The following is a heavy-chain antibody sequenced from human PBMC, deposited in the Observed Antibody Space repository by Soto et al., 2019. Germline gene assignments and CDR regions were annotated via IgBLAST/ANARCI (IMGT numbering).Heavy chain of an antibody. D-gene: IGHD5-18*01. Sequence: QVQLVQSGAEVKKPGSSVKVSCKASGGTFSSYAISWVRQAPGQGLEWMGGFIPIFGTANYAQKFQGRVTITADESTSTAYMELSSLRSEDTAVYYCARDLPSYGRRGPFDYWGQGTLVAVSS. V-gene: IGHV1-69*01. CDR3: ARDLPSYGRRGPFDY. CDR1: GGTFSSYA. J-gene: IGHJ4*02. CDR2: FIPIFGTA.